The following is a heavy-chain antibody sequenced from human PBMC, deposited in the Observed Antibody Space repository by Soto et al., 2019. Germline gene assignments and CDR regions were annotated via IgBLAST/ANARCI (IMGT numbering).Heavy chain of an antibody. V-gene: IGHV1-18*01. J-gene: IGHJ6*02. CDR3: ARSFHDYGDYVDYYYGMDV. D-gene: IGHD4-17*01. CDR2: ISAYNGNT. Sequence: VASVKVSCKASGYTFTSYGISWVRQAPGQGLEWMGWISAYNGNTNYAQKLQGRVTMTTDTSTSTAYMELRSLRSDDTAVYYCARSFHDYGDYVDYYYGMDVWGQGTTVTVSS. CDR1: GYTFTSYG.